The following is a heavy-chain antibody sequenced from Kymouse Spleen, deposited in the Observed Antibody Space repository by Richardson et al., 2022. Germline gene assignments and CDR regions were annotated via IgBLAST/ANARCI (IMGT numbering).Heavy chain of an antibody. J-gene: IGHJ6*02. V-gene: IGHV4-61*01. CDR2: IYYSGST. D-gene: IGHD3-3*01. Sequence: QVQLQESGPGLVKPSETLSLTCTVSGGSVSSGSYYWSWIRQPPGKGLEWIGYIYYSGSTNYNPSLKSRVTISVDTSKNQFSLKLSSVTAADTAVYYCAREAFLEWLEDYGMDVWGQGTTVTVSS. CDR1: GGSVSSGSYY. CDR3: AREAFLEWLEDYGMDV.